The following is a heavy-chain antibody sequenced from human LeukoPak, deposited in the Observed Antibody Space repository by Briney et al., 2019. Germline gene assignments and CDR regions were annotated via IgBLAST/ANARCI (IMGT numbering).Heavy chain of an antibody. CDR3: AKDPGIVVPAAMTDY. D-gene: IGHD2-2*01. V-gene: IGHV3-30*02. CDR2: IRYDGSNK. Sequence: GGSLRLSCAASGFTFSSYGMHWVRQAPGKGLEWVAFIRYDGSNKYYADSVKGRFTISRDNSKNTLYLQMNSLRAEDTAVYYCAKDPGIVVPAAMTDYWGQGTLVTVSS. CDR1: GFTFSSYG. J-gene: IGHJ4*02.